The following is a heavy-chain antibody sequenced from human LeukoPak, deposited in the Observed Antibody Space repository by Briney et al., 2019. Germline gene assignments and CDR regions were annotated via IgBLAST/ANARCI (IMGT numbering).Heavy chain of an antibody. CDR1: GFSFSSYW. V-gene: IGHV3-30*02. CDR2: IRYDGSNK. CDR3: AKDMSPYYDILTGSDY. J-gene: IGHJ4*02. D-gene: IGHD3-9*01. Sequence: GGSLRLSCAASGFSFSSYWMHWVRQAPGKGLEWVAFIRYDGSNKYYADSVKGRFTISRDNSKNTLYLQMNSLRAEGTAVYYCAKDMSPYYDILTGSDYWGQGTLVTVSS.